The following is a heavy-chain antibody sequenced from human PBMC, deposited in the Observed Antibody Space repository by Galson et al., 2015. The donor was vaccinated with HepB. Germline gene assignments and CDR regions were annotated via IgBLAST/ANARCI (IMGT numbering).Heavy chain of an antibody. V-gene: IGHV3-48*02. CDR2: IDTSSSTI. J-gene: IGHJ4*02. CDR3: ARDRATYGFDY. Sequence: SLRLSCAASGFTFSSYWMSWVRQAPGKGLEWVSYIDTSSSTIYYADSVKGRFTISRDNARNSLYLQMNSLTDEDTAVYYCARDRATYGFDYWGQGTLVTVSS. CDR1: GFTFSSYW. D-gene: IGHD4-17*01.